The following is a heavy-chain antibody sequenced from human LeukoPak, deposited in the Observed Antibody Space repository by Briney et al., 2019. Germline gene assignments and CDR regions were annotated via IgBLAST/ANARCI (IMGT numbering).Heavy chain of an antibody. CDR2: IRYDGSNK. J-gene: IGHJ4*02. CDR1: GFTFSSYG. Sequence: GGSLRLSCAASGFTFSSYGLHWVRQAPGKGLEWVAFIRYDGSNKYYADSVKGRFTISRDNSKNTLYLQMNSLRAEDTAVYYCAKDLYDYDSSGYYYADYWGQGTLVTVSS. CDR3: AKDLYDYDSSGYYYADY. V-gene: IGHV3-30*02. D-gene: IGHD3-22*01.